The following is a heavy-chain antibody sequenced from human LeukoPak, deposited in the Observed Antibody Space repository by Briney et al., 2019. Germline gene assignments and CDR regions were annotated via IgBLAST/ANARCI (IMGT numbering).Heavy chain of an antibody. CDR2: VYTSGDI. D-gene: IGHD1-1*01. CDR3: ARDSGTIHFVS. J-gene: IGHJ1*01. CDR1: GXXXXXXF. Sequence: SETLSLTCTVXGXXXXXXFXXXXXXPXGXXLEWIGRVYTSGDIKYNPSLQSRVTMSVDTSKNQFSLKMSSVTAADTAVYYCARDSGTIHFVSWGQGTLVTVSS. V-gene: IGHV4-4*07.